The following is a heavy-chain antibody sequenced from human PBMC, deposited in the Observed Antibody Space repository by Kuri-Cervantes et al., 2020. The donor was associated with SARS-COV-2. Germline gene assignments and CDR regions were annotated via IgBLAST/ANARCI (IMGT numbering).Heavy chain of an antibody. V-gene: IGHV3-21*01. CDR3: ARDWGITGTSFADY. J-gene: IGHJ4*02. CDR2: ISSSSSYI. D-gene: IGHD1-7*01. Sequence: SAASGFTFSSYSMNWVRQAPGKGLECVSSISSSSSYIYYADSVKGRFTISRHNSKNTLYLQMNSLRAEDTAVYYCARDWGITGTSFADYWGQGTLVTVSS. CDR1: GFTFSSYS.